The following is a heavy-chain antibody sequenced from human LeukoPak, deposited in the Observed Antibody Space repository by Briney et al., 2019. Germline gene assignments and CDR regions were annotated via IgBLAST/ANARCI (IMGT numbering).Heavy chain of an antibody. CDR2: ISGSGGST. CDR3: AKFGGWYDNY. Sequence: PGGSLRLSCAASGFTFSSYSMNWVRQAPGKGLEWVSAISGSGGSTYYADSVKGRFTISRDNSKNTLYLQMNSLRAEDTAVYYCAKFGGWYDNYWGQGTLVTVSS. V-gene: IGHV3-23*01. CDR1: GFTFSSYS. D-gene: IGHD6-19*01. J-gene: IGHJ4*02.